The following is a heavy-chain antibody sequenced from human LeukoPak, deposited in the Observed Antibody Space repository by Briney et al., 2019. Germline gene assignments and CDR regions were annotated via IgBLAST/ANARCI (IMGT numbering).Heavy chain of an antibody. J-gene: IGHJ3*02. CDR2: ISGSSGST. D-gene: IGHD3-22*01. CDR3: AKEKPDDYYDSTSYDAFDI. V-gene: IGHV3-23*01. Sequence: PGGSLRLSCAASGFTFSSYAMSWVRQAPGKGLEWVSAISGSSGSTYYADSVKGRFTISRDNSKNTLYLQMNSLRAEDTAVYYCAKEKPDDYYDSTSYDAFDIWGQGTMVTVSS. CDR1: GFTFSSYA.